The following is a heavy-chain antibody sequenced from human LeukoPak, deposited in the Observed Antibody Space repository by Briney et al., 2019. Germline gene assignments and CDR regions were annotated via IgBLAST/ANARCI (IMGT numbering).Heavy chain of an antibody. J-gene: IGHJ6*02. D-gene: IGHD3-10*01. CDR3: ASDALLWFGAGGMDV. CDR2: IRYDGSNK. Sequence: GGSLRLSCAASGFTFSSYGMHWVRQAPGKGLEWVAFIRYDGSNKYYADSVKGRFTISRDNSKNTLYLQMNSLRAEDTAVYYCASDALLWFGAGGMDVWGQGTTVTVSS. V-gene: IGHV3-30*02. CDR1: GFTFSSYG.